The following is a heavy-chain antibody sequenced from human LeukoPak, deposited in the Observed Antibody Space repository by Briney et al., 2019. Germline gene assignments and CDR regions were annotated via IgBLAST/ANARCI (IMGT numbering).Heavy chain of an antibody. J-gene: IGHJ3*02. CDR3: AKDYYYDSSGYYHPDAFDI. CDR1: GFTFSSYS. Sequence: GGSLRLSCAASGFTFSSYSMNWVRQAPGKGLEWVSAISGSGGSTYYADSVKGRFTISRDNSKNTLYLQMNSLRAEDTAVYYCAKDYYYDSSGYYHPDAFDIWGQGTMVTVSS. CDR2: ISGSGGST. V-gene: IGHV3-23*01. D-gene: IGHD3-22*01.